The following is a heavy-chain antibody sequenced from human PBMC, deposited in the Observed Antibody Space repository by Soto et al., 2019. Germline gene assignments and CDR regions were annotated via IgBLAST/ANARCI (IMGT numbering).Heavy chain of an antibody. CDR2: ISGTSSYT. CDR3: ARDRGGYGPPDV. J-gene: IGHJ6*02. Sequence: QVQLVESGGGLVKPGGSLRLSCAASGFSFSDSYMSWVRQAPGKGLEWVSYISGTSSYTGYADSVKGRFTISRDNAKNSLYLQMNSRRVEDTAVYYCARDRGGYGPPDVWGQGTTVTVSS. D-gene: IGHD3-10*01. CDR1: GFSFSDSY. V-gene: IGHV3-11*06.